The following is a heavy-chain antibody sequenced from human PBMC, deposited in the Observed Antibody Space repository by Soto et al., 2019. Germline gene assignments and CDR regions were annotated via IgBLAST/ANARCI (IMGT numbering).Heavy chain of an antibody. D-gene: IGHD3-10*01. CDR2: IFHDGTA. CDR3: ARLVYDTRLNYMYFDF. CDR1: GVSLTSGNW. J-gene: IGHJ4*02. Sequence: QVKLQESGPGLATPSGTLSLTCAVSGVSLTSGNWWTWVRQSPQRGLEYIGEIFHDGTANYYPSFERRVAMSVDTSRNQFSLKLTSVTAADTAVYLCARLVYDTRLNYMYFDFWGPGTLVTVSS. V-gene: IGHV4-4*02.